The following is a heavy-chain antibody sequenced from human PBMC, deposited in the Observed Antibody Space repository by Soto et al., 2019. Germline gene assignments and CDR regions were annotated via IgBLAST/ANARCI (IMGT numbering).Heavy chain of an antibody. J-gene: IGHJ6*02. Sequence: QVQLVQSGAEVKKPGSSVKVSCKASGGTFSSYAISWVRQAPGQGLEWMGGIIPIFGTANYAQKFQGRVTITADESTSTAYMELSSLRSEDTAVYYCARDLRSSRDTAAYYYYYGMDVWGQGTTVTVSS. CDR2: IIPIFGTA. CDR3: ARDLRSSRDTAAYYYYYGMDV. V-gene: IGHV1-69*12. D-gene: IGHD5-18*01. CDR1: GGTFSSYA.